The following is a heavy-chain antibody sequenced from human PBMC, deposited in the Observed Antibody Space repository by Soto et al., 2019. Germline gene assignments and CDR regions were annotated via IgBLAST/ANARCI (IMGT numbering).Heavy chain of an antibody. CDR2: ISSSSSYI. Sequence: EVQLVESGGGLVKPGGSLRLSCAASGFTFSSYSMNWVRQAPGKGLEWVSSISSSSSYIYYADSAKGRFTISRDNAKNSLYLQMNSLRAEDTAVYYCARDSEPLGMDVWGQGTTVTVSS. CDR1: GFTFSSYS. J-gene: IGHJ6*02. V-gene: IGHV3-21*01. CDR3: ARDSEPLGMDV.